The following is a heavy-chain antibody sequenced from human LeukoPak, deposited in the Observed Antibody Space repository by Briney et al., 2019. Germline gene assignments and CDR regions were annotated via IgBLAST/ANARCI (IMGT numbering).Heavy chain of an antibody. V-gene: IGHV3-30*18. CDR1: GFTFSSYG. CDR2: ISYDGSNK. CDR3: AKDLLYDSSGYYGPPFDY. Sequence: SGTSLRLSCAASGFTFSSYGMHWVRQAPGKGLEWVAVISYDGSNKYYADSVKGRFTISRDNSKNTLYLQMNSLRAEDTAVYYCAKDLLYDSSGYYGPPFDYWGQGTLVTVSS. D-gene: IGHD3-22*01. J-gene: IGHJ4*02.